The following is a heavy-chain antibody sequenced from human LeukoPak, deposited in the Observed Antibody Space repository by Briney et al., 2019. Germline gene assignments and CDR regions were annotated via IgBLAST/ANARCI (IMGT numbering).Heavy chain of an antibody. Sequence: ASVKVSCKASGYTFTSYDINWVRQATGQGLEWMGWMNPNGGNTGYAQKFQGRVTMTRNTSISTAYMELSSLRSEDTDVYYCARQTSHGSGSFFYYYYYMDVWGKGTTVTVSS. CDR2: MNPNGGNT. J-gene: IGHJ6*03. V-gene: IGHV1-8*01. CDR1: GYTFTSYD. CDR3: ARQTSHGSGSFFYYYYYMDV. D-gene: IGHD3-10*01.